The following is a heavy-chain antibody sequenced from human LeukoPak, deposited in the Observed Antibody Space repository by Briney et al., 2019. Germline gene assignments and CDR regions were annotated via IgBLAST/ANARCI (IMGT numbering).Heavy chain of an antibody. V-gene: IGHV3-30*01. CDR2: ISYDGPNK. D-gene: IGHD6-19*01. J-gene: IGHJ4*02. CDR3: ARGVRIAVAGNIDY. Sequence: GRSLRLSCAASGFTFSSYAMHWVRRAPGKGLEWVAVISYDGPNKNYADSVKGRFTISRDSSKNTLYLQMNSLRAEDTAVYYCARGVRIAVAGNIDYWGQGTLVTVSS. CDR1: GFTFSSYA.